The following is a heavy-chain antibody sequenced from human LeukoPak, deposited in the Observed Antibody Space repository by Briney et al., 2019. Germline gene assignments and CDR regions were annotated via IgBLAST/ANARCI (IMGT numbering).Heavy chain of an antibody. D-gene: IGHD6-13*01. Sequence: PGGSLRLSCAASGFTFSGFGMHWVRQAPGKGVEWVAFIQYNGNNKYYANSVKGRFTLSRDNSENTLYLQMNSLRAEDTAIYYCAKRDSAGSGTGKYYFDYWGQGTLVTVSS. J-gene: IGHJ4*02. V-gene: IGHV3-30*02. CDR1: GFTFSGFG. CDR2: IQYNGNNK. CDR3: AKRDSAGSGTGKYYFDY.